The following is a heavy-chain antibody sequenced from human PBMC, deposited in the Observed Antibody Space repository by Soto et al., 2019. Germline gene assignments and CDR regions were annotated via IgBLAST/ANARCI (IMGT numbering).Heavy chain of an antibody. J-gene: IGHJ6*02. D-gene: IGHD6-13*01. CDR1: GFTFSNYW. Sequence: EVQLVESGGGLVQPGGSLRLSCAASGFTFSNYWMYWVRQAPGKGLVWVSRVNNDGTDTTHADSVKGRFTISRDNAENTLYLQMNMLRAEDTAVYYCARGGLQHALDVWGQGSTVTVPS. CDR2: VNNDGTDT. CDR3: ARGGLQHALDV. V-gene: IGHV3-74*03.